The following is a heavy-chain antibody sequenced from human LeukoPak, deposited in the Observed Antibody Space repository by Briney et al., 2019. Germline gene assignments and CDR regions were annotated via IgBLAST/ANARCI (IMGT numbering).Heavy chain of an antibody. J-gene: IGHJ4*02. CDR3: TTTLHYYDSTALDY. Sequence: GGSLRLSCAASGFTFSSYGMSWVRQAPGKGLEWVSTISGSGGSTKYADSVKGRFTISRDNSKNTLYLQMNSLKTEDTAVYYCTTTLHYYDSTALDYWGQGTLVTVSS. CDR2: ISGSGGST. D-gene: IGHD3-22*01. V-gene: IGHV3-23*01. CDR1: GFTFSSYG.